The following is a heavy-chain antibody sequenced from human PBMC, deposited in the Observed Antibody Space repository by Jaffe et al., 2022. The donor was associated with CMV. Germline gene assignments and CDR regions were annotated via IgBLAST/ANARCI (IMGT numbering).Heavy chain of an antibody. V-gene: IGHV3-23*01. CDR3: AKDGGGYLEWLFGSLNWFDP. D-gene: IGHD3-3*01. J-gene: IGHJ5*02. CDR1: GFTFSSYA. CDR2: ISGSGGST. Sequence: EVQLLESGGGLVQPGGSLRLSCAASGFTFSSYAMSWVRQAPGKGLEWVSAISGSGGSTYYADSVKGRFTISRDNSKNTLYLQMNSLRAEDTAVYYCAKDGGGYLEWLFGSLNWFDPWGQGTLVTVSS.